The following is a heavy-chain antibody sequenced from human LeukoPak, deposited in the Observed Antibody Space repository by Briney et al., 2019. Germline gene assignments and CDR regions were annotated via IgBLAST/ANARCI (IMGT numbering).Heavy chain of an antibody. D-gene: IGHD2-2*01. CDR3: ASVVPAAIDPPFDY. J-gene: IGHJ4*02. CDR2: IYYSGST. Sequence: PSETLSLTCTVSGGSISSSSYYWGWIRQPPGKGLEWIGSIYYSGSTYYNPSLKSRVTISVDTSKNQFSLRLSSVTAADTAVYYCASVVPAAIDPPFDYWGQGTLVTVSS. V-gene: IGHV4-39*01. CDR1: GGSISSSSYY.